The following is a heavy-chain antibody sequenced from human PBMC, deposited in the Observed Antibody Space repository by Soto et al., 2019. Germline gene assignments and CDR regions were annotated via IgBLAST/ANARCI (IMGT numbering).Heavy chain of an antibody. Sequence: SETLSLTCTVSGGSISSGDYYWSWIRQPPGKGLEWIGYIYYSGSTYYNPSLKSRVTISVDTSKNQFSLKLSSVTAADTAVYYSARFFEWLLPNWLDPWGQGTLVTVSS. D-gene: IGHD3-3*01. V-gene: IGHV4-30-4*01. CDR1: GGSISSGDYY. J-gene: IGHJ5*02. CDR2: IYYSGST. CDR3: ARFFEWLLPNWLDP.